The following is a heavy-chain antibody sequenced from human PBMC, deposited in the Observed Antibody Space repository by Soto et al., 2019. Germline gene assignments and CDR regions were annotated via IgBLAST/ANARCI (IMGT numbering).Heavy chain of an antibody. V-gene: IGHV4-39*01. CDR3: ARLPTPGYCTNGVCVDY. CDR2: IYYSGST. Sequence: SETLSLTCTFSGCSISSSSYYWGWIRQPPGKGLEWIGSIYYSGSTYYNPSLKSRVTISVDTSKNQFSLKLSSVTAADTAVYYCARLPTPGYCTNGVCVDYWGQGTLVTVSS. D-gene: IGHD2-8*01. J-gene: IGHJ4*02. CDR1: GCSISSSSYY.